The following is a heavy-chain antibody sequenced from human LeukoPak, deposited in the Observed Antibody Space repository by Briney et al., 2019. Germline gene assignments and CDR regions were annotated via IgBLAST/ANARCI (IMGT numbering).Heavy chain of an antibody. CDR3: APPGVDTVDY. V-gene: IGHV3-30*03. J-gene: IGHJ4*02. CDR2: ISYDGSNK. D-gene: IGHD5-18*01. Sequence: GGSLRLSCAASGFTFSSYGMHWVRQAPGKGLEWVAFISYDGSNKYYADSVKGRFTISRDNSKNTLYLQMNSLRAEDTAVYYCAPPGVDTVDYWGQGTLVTVSS. CDR1: GFTFSSYG.